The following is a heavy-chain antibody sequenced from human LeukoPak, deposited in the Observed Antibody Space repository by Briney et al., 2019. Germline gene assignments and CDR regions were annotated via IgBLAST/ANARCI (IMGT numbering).Heavy chain of an antibody. V-gene: IGHV1-46*01. D-gene: IGHD3-10*01. J-gene: IGHJ3*02. CDR3: ASWFGKNDALDI. CDR2: INPSGGST. Sequence: ASVTVSCTASGYTFTSQYVHWVRQAPGRGLEWMGIINPSGGSTRYAQKFQGRVTMTRDTSTSTVYMELKRLRSEDTAVYYCASWFGKNDALDIWGQGTMVTVSS. CDR1: GYTFTSQY.